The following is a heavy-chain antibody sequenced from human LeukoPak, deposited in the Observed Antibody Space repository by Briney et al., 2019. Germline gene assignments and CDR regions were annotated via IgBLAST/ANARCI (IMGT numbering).Heavy chain of an antibody. CDR3: ARDEKLAYCGGDCYSLPLDAFDI. CDR1: GFTFSDYY. Sequence: GGSLRLSCAASGFTFSDYYMSWIRQAPGKGLEWVSSISSSSSYIYYADSVKGRFTISRDNAKNSLYLQMNSLRAEDTAVYYCARDEKLAYCGGDCYSLPLDAFDIWGQGTMVTVSS. V-gene: IGHV3-11*06. J-gene: IGHJ3*02. CDR2: ISSSSSYI. D-gene: IGHD2-21*02.